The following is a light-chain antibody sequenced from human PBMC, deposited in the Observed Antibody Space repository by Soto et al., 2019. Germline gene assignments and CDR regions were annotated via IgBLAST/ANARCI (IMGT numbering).Light chain of an antibody. V-gene: IGLV2-23*01. Sequence: QSVLTQPASVSGSPGQSITISCTGTSSDVGSYNLVSWYQQHPGKAPKLMIYEGSKRPSGVSNRFSGSKSGNTASLTISGLPAEEEADYYCCSYAGSSSWVFGGGTKLTVL. J-gene: IGLJ3*02. CDR1: SSDVGSYNL. CDR3: CSYAGSSSWV. CDR2: EGS.